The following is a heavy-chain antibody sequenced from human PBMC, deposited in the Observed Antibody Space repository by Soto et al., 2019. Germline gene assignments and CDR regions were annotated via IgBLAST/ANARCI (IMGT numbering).Heavy chain of an antibody. V-gene: IGHV4-34*01. D-gene: IGHD2-2*01. CDR3: AREYHCSSTSCYVDYYYGMDV. J-gene: IGHJ6*02. Sequence: TSETLSLTCAVYGGSFSGYYWSWVRQSPRKGLEWIGEINRSGSTNYNPSLKSRLTMPVDTSKNQFSLKLSSVTAADTAVYYCAREYHCSSTSCYVDYYYGMDVWGQGTTVTVSS. CDR1: GGSFSGYY. CDR2: INRSGST.